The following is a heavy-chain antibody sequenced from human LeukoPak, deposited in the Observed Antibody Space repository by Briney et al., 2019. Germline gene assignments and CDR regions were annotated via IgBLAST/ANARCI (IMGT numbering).Heavy chain of an antibody. CDR1: GGSLSDYY. CDR2: INHGGST. D-gene: IGHD3-16*01. J-gene: IGHJ5*02. V-gene: IGHV4-34*01. CDR3: ARDKASEGGWFDP. Sequence: SETLSLTCAVQGGSLSDYYWSWIRQPPGKGLEWIGEINHGGSTNYNPSLKSRVSTSVDTSKNQFSLKLSSVTAADTAVYYCARDKASEGGWFDPWGQGTLVTVSS.